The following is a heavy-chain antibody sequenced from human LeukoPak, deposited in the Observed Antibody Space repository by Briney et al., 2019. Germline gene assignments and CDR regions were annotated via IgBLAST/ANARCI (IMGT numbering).Heavy chain of an antibody. CDR2: ISDNGGNT. Sequence: GGSLRLSCAASGFTSSSYALSWVRQAPGKGLEWGSSISDNGGNTYYADSVKGRFTISRDNSKNTLYLQMNSLRAEDTAVYYCAKGDGYNYDNWFDPWGQGTLVTVSS. CDR1: GFTSSSYA. D-gene: IGHD5-24*01. J-gene: IGHJ5*02. V-gene: IGHV3-23*01. CDR3: AKGDGYNYDNWFDP.